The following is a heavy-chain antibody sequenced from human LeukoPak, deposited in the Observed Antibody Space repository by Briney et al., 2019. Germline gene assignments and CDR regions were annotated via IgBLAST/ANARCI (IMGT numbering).Heavy chain of an antibody. CDR3: ARAHPVGAPNN. Sequence: ASVKVSCTASGYTFTSYAMHWVRQAPGQRLEWMGWINAGNGNTKYSQKFQGRVTITRDTSASTAYMELSSLRSEDTAVYYCARAHPVGAPNNWGQGTLVTVSS. CDR2: INAGNGNT. V-gene: IGHV1-3*01. CDR1: GYTFTSYA. J-gene: IGHJ4*02. D-gene: IGHD1-26*01.